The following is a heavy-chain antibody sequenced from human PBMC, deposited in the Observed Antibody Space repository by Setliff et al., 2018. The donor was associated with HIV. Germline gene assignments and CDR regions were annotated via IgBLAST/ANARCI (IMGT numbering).Heavy chain of an antibody. CDR3: ASLPPLYDSSGYYFDY. CDR1: GGSISSYY. Sequence: SETLSLTCTVSGGSISSYYWSWIRQPPGKGLECIGYIFYSGSTNYNPSLKSRVTISVDTSKNQFSLKLSSVTAADTAVYYCASLPPLYDSSGYYFDYWGQGTLVTVSS. V-gene: IGHV4-59*01. D-gene: IGHD3-22*01. J-gene: IGHJ4*02. CDR2: IFYSGST.